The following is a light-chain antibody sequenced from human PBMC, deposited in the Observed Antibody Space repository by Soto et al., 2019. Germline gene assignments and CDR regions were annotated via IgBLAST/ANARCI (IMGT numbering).Light chain of an antibody. CDR3: QQHDSSPWT. J-gene: IGKJ1*01. CDR2: AAS. V-gene: IGKV3-20*01. Sequence: EIVLTQSPGTLSLSPGDRATLSCRASQSISSSYLALAWYQQKPGQPPRLLIYAASSRATGIPDRFNGSGSATDFPLTISRLEPEDFALYYCQQHDSSPWTFGQGTKVEIK. CDR1: QSISSSY.